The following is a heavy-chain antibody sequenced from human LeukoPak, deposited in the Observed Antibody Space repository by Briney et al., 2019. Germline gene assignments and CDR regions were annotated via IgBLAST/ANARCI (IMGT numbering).Heavy chain of an antibody. CDR2: IYYSGST. V-gene: IGHV4-59*08. D-gene: IGHD2-2*01. Sequence: PSETLSLTCTVSGVSISSYYWSWIRQPPGKGLEWVGYIYYSGSTNYNPSLKSRVTTSVDTSKNQLSLKLSSVTAADTAVYYCARVIGYCSSTSCFGYFDYWGQGTLVTVSS. CDR1: GVSISSYY. J-gene: IGHJ4*02. CDR3: ARVIGYCSSTSCFGYFDY.